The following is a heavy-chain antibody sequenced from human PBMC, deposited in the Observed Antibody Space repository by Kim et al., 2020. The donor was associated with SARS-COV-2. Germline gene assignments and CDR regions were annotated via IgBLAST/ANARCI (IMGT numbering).Heavy chain of an antibody. CDR1: GGSISSGGYY. J-gene: IGHJ6*03. Sequence: SETLSLTCTVSGGSISSGGYYWSWIRQHPGKGLEWIGYIYYSGSTYYNPSLKSRVTISVDTSKNQFSLKLSSVTAADTAVYYWGRTISPYSSTPFGYYYYMDVWGKGTTVTVSS. CDR2: IYYSGST. CDR3: GRTISPYSSTPFGYYYYMDV. V-gene: IGHV4-31*03. D-gene: IGHD5-18*01.